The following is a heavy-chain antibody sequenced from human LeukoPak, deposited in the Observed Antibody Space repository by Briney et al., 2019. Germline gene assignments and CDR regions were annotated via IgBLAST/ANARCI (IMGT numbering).Heavy chain of an antibody. CDR3: VRDPSYGSSWYYYMDV. D-gene: IGHD6-13*01. Sequence: GGSLRLSCAASGFTLSHYYMTWIRQAPGKGLEWLSCISSSGDTIYYADSVKGRFTISRDNSKNSLYLQMDSLRVEDTAVYYCVRDPSYGSSWYYYMDVWGKGTTVTVSS. CDR1: GFTLSHYY. J-gene: IGHJ6*03. CDR2: ISSSGDTI. V-gene: IGHV3-11*04.